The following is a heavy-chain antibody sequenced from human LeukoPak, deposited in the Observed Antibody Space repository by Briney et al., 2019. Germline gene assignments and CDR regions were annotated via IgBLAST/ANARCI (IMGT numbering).Heavy chain of an antibody. V-gene: IGHV3-7*03. CDR1: GFGFSDYW. D-gene: IGHD1-1*01. J-gene: IGHJ4*02. Sequence: GGSLRLSCAPSGFGFSDYWMSWVRQAPGKGLEWVARIKPDGSEKYYVDSVKGRFTISRDNAKKSLYLQMDSLRDDDTAVCYCARGGVTTGRFDYWGQGTLVTVSS. CDR2: IKPDGSEK. CDR3: ARGGVTTGRFDY.